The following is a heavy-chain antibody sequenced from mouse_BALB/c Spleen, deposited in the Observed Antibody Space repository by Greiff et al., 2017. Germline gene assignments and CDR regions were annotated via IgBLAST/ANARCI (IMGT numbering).Heavy chain of an antibody. CDR2: ISSGGSYT. Sequence: DVKLVESGGDLVKPGGSLKLSCAASGFTFSSYGMSWVRQTPDKRLEWVATISSGGSYTYYPDSVKGRFTISRDNAKNTLYLQMSSLKSEDTAMYYCARQPGDYRYDEAWFAYWGQGTLVTVSA. D-gene: IGHD2-14*01. J-gene: IGHJ3*01. V-gene: IGHV5-6*02. CDR3: ARQPGDYRYDEAWFAY. CDR1: GFTFSSYG.